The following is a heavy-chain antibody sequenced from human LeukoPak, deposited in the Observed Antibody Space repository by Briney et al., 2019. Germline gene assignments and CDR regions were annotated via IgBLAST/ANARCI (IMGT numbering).Heavy chain of an antibody. D-gene: IGHD5-18*01. V-gene: IGHV4-4*02. CDR3: ARAEYVDTAMYFDY. Sequence: SETLSLTCAVSGGSISSSNWWSWVRQPPGKGLEWIGEIYHSGSTNYNPSLKSRVTISVDKSKNQFSLKLSSVTAADTAVYYCARAEYVDTAMYFDYWGQGTLVTVSS. CDR2: IYHSGST. J-gene: IGHJ4*02. CDR1: GGSISSSNW.